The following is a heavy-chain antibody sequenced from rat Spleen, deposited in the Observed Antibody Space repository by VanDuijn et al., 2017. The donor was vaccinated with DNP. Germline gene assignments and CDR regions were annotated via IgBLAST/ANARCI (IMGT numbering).Heavy chain of an antibody. CDR1: GFTFSDYY. J-gene: IGHJ3*01. D-gene: IGHD1-1*01. V-gene: IGHV5-20*01. CDR3: ASLLLPNWFAY. Sequence: EVQLVESGGGLVQPGRSLKLSCAASGFTFSDYYMAWVRQAPTKGLEWVASISYDGGNTYYRDSVKGRFTISRDNARSSLYLQMDSLRSEETATYYCASLLLPNWFAYWGQGTLVTVSS. CDR2: ISYDGGNT.